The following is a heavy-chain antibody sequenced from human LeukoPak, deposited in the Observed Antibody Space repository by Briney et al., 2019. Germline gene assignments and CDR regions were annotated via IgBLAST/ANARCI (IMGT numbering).Heavy chain of an antibody. CDR1: GGSISTYY. Sequence: SETLSLTCIVSGGSISTYYWSWIRRPPGKGLEWIAYIHASGPTNYNPSLKSRITISVDTSKNQFSLKLSSVTAADTAVYYCARHDAGIAARPFDNWGQGTLVTVSS. CDR2: IHASGPT. V-gene: IGHV4-4*09. D-gene: IGHD6-6*01. J-gene: IGHJ4*02. CDR3: ARHDAGIAARPFDN.